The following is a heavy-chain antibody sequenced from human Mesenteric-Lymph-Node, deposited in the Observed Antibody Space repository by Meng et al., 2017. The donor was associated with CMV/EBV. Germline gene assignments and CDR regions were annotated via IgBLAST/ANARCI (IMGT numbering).Heavy chain of an antibody. CDR1: GFTFSSFG. CDR2: IRYDGSNK. Sequence: GESLKISCAASGFTFSSFGMHWVRQAPGKGLEWVAFIRYDGSNKYYADSVKGRLTISRDNSKNTQFLQMNSLRTEDTAVYYCAKDKGYQGLYGDAFDIWGQGTMVTVSS. D-gene: IGHD2-2*01. V-gene: IGHV3-30*02. CDR3: AKDKGYQGLYGDAFDI. J-gene: IGHJ3*02.